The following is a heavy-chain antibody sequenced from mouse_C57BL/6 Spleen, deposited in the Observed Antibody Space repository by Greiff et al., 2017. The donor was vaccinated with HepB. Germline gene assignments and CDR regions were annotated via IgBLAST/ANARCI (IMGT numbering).Heavy chain of an antibody. CDR2: ISYSGST. J-gene: IGHJ2*01. V-gene: IGHV3-1*01. Sequence: EVHLVESGPGMVKPSQSLSLTCTVTGYSITSGYDWHWIRHFPGNKLEWMGYISYSGSTNYNPSLKSRISITHDTSKNHFFLKLNSVTTEDTATYYCARGGLLPFDYWGQGTTLTVSS. CDR1: GYSITSGYD. CDR3: ARGGLLPFDY. D-gene: IGHD2-3*01.